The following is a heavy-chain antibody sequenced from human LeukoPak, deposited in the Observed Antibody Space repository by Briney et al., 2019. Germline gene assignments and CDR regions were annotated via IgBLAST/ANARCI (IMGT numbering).Heavy chain of an antibody. CDR1: GFIFSNYW. J-gene: IGHJ4*02. CDR2: IRQNGGDK. Sequence: GGSLRLSCAASGFIFSNYWMSWVRQAPGKGLEWVANIRQNGGDKYYVDSVKGRFTISRDNARNSLYLQMNSLRAEDTAVYYCARIFYDGSGYYYDYWGQGTLVTVSS. CDR3: ARIFYDGSGYYYDY. D-gene: IGHD3-22*01. V-gene: IGHV3-7*01.